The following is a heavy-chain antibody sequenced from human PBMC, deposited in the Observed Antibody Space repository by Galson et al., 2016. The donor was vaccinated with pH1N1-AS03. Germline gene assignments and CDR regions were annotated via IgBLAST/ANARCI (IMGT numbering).Heavy chain of an antibody. Sequence: SETLSLTCTVSGGSISSRDHYWVWIRQTPGKGLEWIGHIYYSGNSYYNPSLKSRVNFSVDTSKTQFSLKLASVTAADTAVYYCAKTVFTDAFDIWSPGTRVSVSS. V-gene: IGHV4-39*01. CDR3: AKTVFTDAFDI. CDR1: GGSISSRDHY. CDR2: IYYSGNS. J-gene: IGHJ3*02. D-gene: IGHD4-11*01.